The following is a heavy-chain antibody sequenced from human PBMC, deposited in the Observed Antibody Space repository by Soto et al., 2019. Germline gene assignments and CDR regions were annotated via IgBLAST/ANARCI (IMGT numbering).Heavy chain of an antibody. V-gene: IGHV3-9*01. D-gene: IGHD2-8*02. Sequence: EVQLVESGGGLVQPGRSLRLSCAAPGFTFDDYAMHWVRQAPGKGLEWVSGISWNSGSIGYADSVKGRFTISRDNAKNSLHLQMNSLRAEDTALYYCAKDHCTGSRCYSDYWGQGTLVTVSS. CDR3: AKDHCTGSRCYSDY. CDR2: ISWNSGSI. J-gene: IGHJ4*02. CDR1: GFTFDDYA.